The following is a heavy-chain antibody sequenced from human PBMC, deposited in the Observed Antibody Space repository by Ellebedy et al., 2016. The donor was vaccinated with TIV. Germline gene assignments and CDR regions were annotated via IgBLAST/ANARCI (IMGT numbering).Heavy chain of an antibody. Sequence: AASVKVSCKASGYSFSNHAVDWVRQAPGQGPEWMGWISVYIDNTNYAPKLQGRVTMTTDKSTRTAYMELRSLRSDDTTGYYCATVVVKDYNYNMDVWGKGTTVTVSS. CDR3: ATVVVKDYNYNMDV. J-gene: IGHJ6*03. CDR2: ISVYIDNT. V-gene: IGHV1-18*01. D-gene: IGHD2-21*01. CDR1: GYSFSNHA.